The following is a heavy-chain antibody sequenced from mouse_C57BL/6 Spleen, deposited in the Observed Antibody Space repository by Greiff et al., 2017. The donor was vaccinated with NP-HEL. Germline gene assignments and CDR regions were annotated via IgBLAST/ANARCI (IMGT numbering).Heavy chain of an antibody. CDR2: IDPENGDT. V-gene: IGHV14-4*01. J-gene: IGHJ3*01. Sequence: VQLQQSGAELVRPGASVKLSCTASGFNIKDDYMHWVKQRPEQGLEWIGWIDPENGDTEYASKFQGKATITADTSSNTAYLQLSSLTSEDTAVYYCTPHDYDGAYWGQGTLVTVSA. CDR3: TPHDYDGAY. CDR1: GFNIKDDY. D-gene: IGHD2-4*01.